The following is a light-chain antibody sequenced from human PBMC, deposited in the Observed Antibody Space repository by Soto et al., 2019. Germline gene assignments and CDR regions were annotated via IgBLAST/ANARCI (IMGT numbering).Light chain of an antibody. V-gene: IGKV3-11*01. CDR1: QSVGDY. CDR2: EAS. CDR3: HQYGSSLGT. Sequence: IVLTHSPATLCFWPAGGSNLXPRASQSVGDYLAWYQQRPGQAPRLLIYEASYRATGIPARFSGSGSGTDFTLTISSLEPEDFAVYYCHQYGSSLGTFGQGTKVDIK. J-gene: IGKJ2*01.